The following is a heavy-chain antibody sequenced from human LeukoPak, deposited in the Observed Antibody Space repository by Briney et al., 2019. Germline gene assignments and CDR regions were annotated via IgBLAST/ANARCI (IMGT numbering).Heavy chain of an antibody. Sequence: GSLRLSCAASGFTFSSYGMHWVRQSPGKGLEWVAFIRHDGSNKYYADSVKGRFTISRDNSKNTLYLQMNSLRAEDTAVYYCFYDSSGYYYVGVDYWGQGTLVTVSS. J-gene: IGHJ4*02. CDR3: FYDSSGYYYVGVDY. V-gene: IGHV3-30*02. D-gene: IGHD3-22*01. CDR2: IRHDGSNK. CDR1: GFTFSSYG.